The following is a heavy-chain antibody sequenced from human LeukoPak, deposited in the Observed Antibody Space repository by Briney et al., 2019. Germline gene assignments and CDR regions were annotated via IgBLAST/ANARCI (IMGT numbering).Heavy chain of an antibody. D-gene: IGHD1-7*01. CDR2: ILWNSVSI. Sequence: GRSLRLSCAAYGFTFDYYDMHWVRQAPGKGLEWVSGILWNSVSIGSADYVKGRFTMSRDNGKDSLYLQMNSLSAEDTAFYYCAKDISRTGTFYYFDYWGQGTLVTVSS. V-gene: IGHV3-9*01. CDR1: GFTFDYYD. CDR3: AKDISRTGTFYYFDY. J-gene: IGHJ4*02.